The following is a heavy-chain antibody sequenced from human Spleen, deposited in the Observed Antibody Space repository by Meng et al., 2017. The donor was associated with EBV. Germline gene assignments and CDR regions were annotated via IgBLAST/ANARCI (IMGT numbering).Heavy chain of an antibody. J-gene: IGHJ5*02. CDR1: NVSFSVYY. V-gene: IGHV4-34*02. D-gene: IGHD6-19*01. Sequence: EQLQKWGAGLLKPSETLALTRAVYNVSFSVYYWSWIRQPPGKGLEWIGEINHSGSIHYNPSLKSRVTISVDTAKNRFSLELSSVTAADTAVYYCARVRGTSGRSPGWFDPWGQGTLVTVFS. CDR3: ARVRGTSGRSPGWFDP. CDR2: INHSGSI.